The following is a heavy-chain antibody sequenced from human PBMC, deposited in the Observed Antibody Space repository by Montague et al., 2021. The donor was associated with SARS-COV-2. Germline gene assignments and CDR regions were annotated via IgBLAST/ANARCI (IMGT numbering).Heavy chain of an antibody. CDR3: ASGIYPSGSYYNRYYYGLNT. CDR1: GGSLSGYY. D-gene: IGHD3-10*01. Sequence: SETLSLTCAVYGGSLSGYYWSWIRQPPEKGLEWIGEINHSANTKYNPSXXSPVTISIDTSKNQFSLKMTSVTAADTATYYCASGIYPSGSYYNRYYYGLNTWGPGTTVIVSS. J-gene: IGHJ6*02. V-gene: IGHV4-34*01. CDR2: INHSANT.